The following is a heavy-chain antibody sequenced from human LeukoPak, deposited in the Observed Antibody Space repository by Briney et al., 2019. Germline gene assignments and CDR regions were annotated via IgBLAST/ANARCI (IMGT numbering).Heavy chain of an antibody. V-gene: IGHV3-23*01. CDR2: ISGSGGST. CDR1: GFTFSSYA. J-gene: IGHJ4*02. D-gene: IGHD5-18*01. CDR3: AKGGGYSYGPFDY. Sequence: GGSLRLSCAASGFTFSSYAMSWVRQAPGKGLEWVSAISGSGGSTYYADSVKGRFTIPRDNSKNTLYLQMNSLRAEDTAVYYCAKGGGYSYGPFDYWGQGTLVTVSS.